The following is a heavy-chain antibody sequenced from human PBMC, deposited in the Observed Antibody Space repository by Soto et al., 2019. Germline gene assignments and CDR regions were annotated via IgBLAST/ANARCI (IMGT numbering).Heavy chain of an antibody. V-gene: IGHV6-1*01. CDR1: GDSVSSNSAA. Sequence: PSQTLSLTCAISGDSVSSNSAAWNWIRQSPSRGLEWLGRTYYRSKWYSDYAVSVKSRITINPDTSKNQFSLQLNSVTPEDTAVYYCTQAAGYISTWVFDSWAQGTLVTVSS. CDR2: TYYRSKWYS. D-gene: IGHD6-13*01. J-gene: IGHJ4*02. CDR3: TQAAGYISTWVFDS.